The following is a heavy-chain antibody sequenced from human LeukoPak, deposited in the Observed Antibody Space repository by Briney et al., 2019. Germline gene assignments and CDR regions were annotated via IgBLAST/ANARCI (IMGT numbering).Heavy chain of an antibody. CDR2: INHSGST. D-gene: IGHD6-13*01. J-gene: IGHJ4*02. Sequence: SETLSLTCAVYGGSFSGYYWSWIRQPPGKGLEWIGEINHSGSTNYNPSLKSRVTISVDTSKNQFSLKLSSVTAADTAVYYCARGPRRRTIAAAATFDYWGQGTLVTVSS. CDR1: GGSFSGYY. CDR3: ARGPRRRTIAAAATFDY. V-gene: IGHV4-34*01.